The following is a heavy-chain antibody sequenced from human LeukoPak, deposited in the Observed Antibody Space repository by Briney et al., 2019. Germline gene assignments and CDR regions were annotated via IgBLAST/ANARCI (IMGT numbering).Heavy chain of an antibody. Sequence: GGSLRLSCAASEFTVSSNYMSWVRQAPGKGLEWVSVIYSGGSTYYADSVKGRFTISRDNSKNTLYLQMNSLRAEDTAVYYCATGPYSSSSLSAWGQGTLVTVSS. J-gene: IGHJ5*02. CDR2: IYSGGST. V-gene: IGHV3-66*01. D-gene: IGHD6-6*01. CDR3: ATGPYSSSSLSA. CDR1: EFTVSSNY.